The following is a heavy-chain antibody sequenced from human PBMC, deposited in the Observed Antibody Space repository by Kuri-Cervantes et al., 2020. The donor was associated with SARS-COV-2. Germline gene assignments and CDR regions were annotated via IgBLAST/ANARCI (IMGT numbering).Heavy chain of an antibody. CDR2: ISYDGSNK. Sequence: GESLKISCAASGFTFSSYAMHWVRQAPGKGLEWVAVISYDGSNKYYADSVKGRFTISRDNSKNTLYLQMNSLRAEDTAVYYCARERSSSWPHQVGYWGQGTLVTGSS. J-gene: IGHJ4*02. CDR1: GFTFSSYA. CDR3: ARERSSSWPHQVGY. D-gene: IGHD6-13*01. V-gene: IGHV3-30*04.